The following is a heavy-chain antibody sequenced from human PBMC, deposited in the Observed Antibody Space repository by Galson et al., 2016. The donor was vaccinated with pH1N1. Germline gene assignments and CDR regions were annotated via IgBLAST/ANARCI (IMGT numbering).Heavy chain of an antibody. CDR1: NGSISSGDYF. D-gene: IGHD3-9*01. CDR2: IYYSGNT. V-gene: IGHV4-30-4*08. Sequence: TLSLTCTVSNGSISSGDYFWSWIRQPPGKGLEWIGYIYYSGNTYYTPSLKRRFTISLDTSKNQFSLRLTSVTATDTAIYYCARGRDYDILTGSSYYFDFWGQGTLVTVSS. CDR3: ARGRDYDILTGSSYYFDF. J-gene: IGHJ4*02.